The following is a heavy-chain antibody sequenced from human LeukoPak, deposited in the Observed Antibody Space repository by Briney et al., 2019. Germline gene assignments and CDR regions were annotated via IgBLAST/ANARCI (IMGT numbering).Heavy chain of an antibody. CDR3: ARVKVYDSSGYYPLTDAFDI. CDR2: IYTSGST. D-gene: IGHD3-22*01. CDR1: GGSISSYY. Sequence: SETLSLTCTVFGGSISSYYWSWLRQPAGKGLEWIGRIYTSGSTNYHPSLKSRVSMSVDTSKNQFSLKRSSVTAADTAVYYCARVKVYDSSGYYPLTDAFDIWGQGTMVTVSS. J-gene: IGHJ3*02. V-gene: IGHV4-4*07.